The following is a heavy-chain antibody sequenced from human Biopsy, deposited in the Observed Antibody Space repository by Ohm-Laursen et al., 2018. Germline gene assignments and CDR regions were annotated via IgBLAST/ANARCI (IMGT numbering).Heavy chain of an antibody. J-gene: IGHJ6*02. Sequence: GTLSLTCPVSGVSITAYYWSWIRQPPGKGLECIGNIHHSGSTNYNPSLKSRLTISVDTSKNQFSLKLSSVTAADTAVYYCARMDCSGGSCHYYSYGMDVWGQETTVTVSS. CDR3: ARMDCSGGSCHYYSYGMDV. CDR2: IHHSGST. D-gene: IGHD2-15*01. V-gene: IGHV4-4*09. CDR1: GVSITAYY.